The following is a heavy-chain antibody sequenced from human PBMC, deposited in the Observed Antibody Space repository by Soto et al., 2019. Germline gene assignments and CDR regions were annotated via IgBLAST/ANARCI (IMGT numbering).Heavy chain of an antibody. D-gene: IGHD6-13*01. J-gene: IGHJ4*02. Sequence: SGGSLRLSCAASGFTFSSYGMHWVRQAPGKGLEWVAVISYDGSNKYYADSVKGRFTISRDNSKNTLYLQMNSLRAEDTAVYYCEKVRGPGIAAAGIGLWGQGTLVTVSS. CDR1: GFTFSSYG. CDR3: EKVRGPGIAAAGIGL. CDR2: ISYDGSNK. V-gene: IGHV3-30*18.